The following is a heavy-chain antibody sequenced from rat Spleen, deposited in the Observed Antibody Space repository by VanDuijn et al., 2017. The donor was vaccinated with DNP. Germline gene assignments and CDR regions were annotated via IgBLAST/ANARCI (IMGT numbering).Heavy chain of an antibody. V-gene: IGHV3-1*01. CDR1: GYSITSNF. CDR2: ISYRGSP. Sequence: EVQLQESGPGLVKPSQSLSLTCSVTGYSITSNFWGWIRKFPGSKMEYIGHISYRGSPNYNPSLKSRISITRDTSKNQFFLHLDSVTTEDTATYYCARWVWYFDYWGQGIIVTVSS. J-gene: IGHJ2*01. CDR3: ARWVWYFDY.